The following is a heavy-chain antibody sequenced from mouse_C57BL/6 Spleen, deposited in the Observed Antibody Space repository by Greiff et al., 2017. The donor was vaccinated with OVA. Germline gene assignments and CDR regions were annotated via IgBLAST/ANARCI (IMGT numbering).Heavy chain of an antibody. CDR1: GYTFTDYY. D-gene: IGHD2-4*01. Sequence: VQLQQSGAELVRPGASVKLSCKASGYTFTDYYINWVKQRPGQGLEWIARIYPGSGNTYSNEKFKGKATLTAEKSSSTAYMQLSSLTSEDSAVYFWARSGYDYGVDYWGQGTTLTVSS. J-gene: IGHJ2*01. CDR2: IYPGSGNT. CDR3: ARSGYDYGVDY. V-gene: IGHV1-76*01.